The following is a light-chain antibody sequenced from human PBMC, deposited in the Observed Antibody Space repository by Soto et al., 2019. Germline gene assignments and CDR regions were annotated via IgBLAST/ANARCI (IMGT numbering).Light chain of an antibody. V-gene: IGKV1-5*01. Sequence: DIQITESPSTLSASVGDRVTITCRASQTIGTWLAWYQQKPGKAPELLIYDASALPRGVPSRFSGSGSGTDFTLTISCLQSEDFATYYCQQYYSFPRTFGQGTKVDI. CDR1: QTIGTW. J-gene: IGKJ1*01. CDR2: DAS. CDR3: QQYYSFPRT.